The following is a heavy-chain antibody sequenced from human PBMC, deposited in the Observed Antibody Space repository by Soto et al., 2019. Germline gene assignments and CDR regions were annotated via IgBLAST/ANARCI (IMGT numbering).Heavy chain of an antibody. CDR3: ARDFETGYYPDRYYYGLDV. CDR1: GYTFTGYY. V-gene: IGHV1-2*04. J-gene: IGHJ6*02. Sequence: GASVKVSCKASGYTFTGYYMHWVRQAPGQGLEWMGWINPNSGGTNYAQKFQGWVTMTRDTSISTAYMELSRLRSDDTAVYYCARDFETGYYPDRYYYGLDVWGQGTTVTVSS. CDR2: INPNSGGT. D-gene: IGHD3-9*01.